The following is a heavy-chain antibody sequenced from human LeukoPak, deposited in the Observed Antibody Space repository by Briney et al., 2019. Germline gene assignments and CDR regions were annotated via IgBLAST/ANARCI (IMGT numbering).Heavy chain of an antibody. J-gene: IGHJ4*02. D-gene: IGHD5-24*01. CDR2: IYYSGST. Sequence: SETLSLTCTVSGDSISGNYWTWIRQPPGQGLEWIGYIYYSGSTNYNAALKDRVTISVDTSKNQFSLKLSAVTAADTSVYYCARLGDGDNLRYFHCWRQGTLVTVCS. CDR1: GDSISGNY. V-gene: IGHV4-59*08. CDR3: ARLGDGDNLRYFHC.